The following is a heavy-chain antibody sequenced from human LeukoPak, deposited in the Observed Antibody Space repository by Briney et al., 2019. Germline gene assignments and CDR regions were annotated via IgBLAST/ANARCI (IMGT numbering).Heavy chain of an antibody. D-gene: IGHD1-1*01. J-gene: IGHJ6*03. Sequence: PSETLSLTCTVSGDSIRTSSYYWGWIRQSPGKVLEWIGSIFYSGSTYYKPSLESRVTVSVDTSKNQFSLKLSSVTAADTAVYYCARHGNYYYYMDVWGKGTTVTVSS. CDR2: IFYSGST. V-gene: IGHV4-39*01. CDR3: ARHGNYYYYMDV. CDR1: GDSIRTSSYY.